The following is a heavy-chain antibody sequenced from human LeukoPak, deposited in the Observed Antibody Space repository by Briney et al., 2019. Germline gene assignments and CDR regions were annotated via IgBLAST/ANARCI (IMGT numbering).Heavy chain of an antibody. J-gene: IGHJ4*02. CDR2: IYYSGST. Sequence: SETPSLTCTVSGGSISSGDYYWSWIRQPPGKGLEWIGYIYYSGSTYYNPSLKSRVTISVDTSKNQFSLKLSSVTAADTAVYYSARVPFQAAADYWGQGTLVTVSS. CDR3: ARVPFQAAADY. D-gene: IGHD6-13*01. V-gene: IGHV4-30-4*08. CDR1: GGSISSGDYY.